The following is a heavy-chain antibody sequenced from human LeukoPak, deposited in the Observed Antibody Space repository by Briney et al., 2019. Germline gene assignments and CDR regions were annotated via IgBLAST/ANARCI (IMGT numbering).Heavy chain of an antibody. CDR1: GFTFSSYS. J-gene: IGHJ4*02. CDR2: IISSISYI. Sequence: PGGSLRLSCAASGFTFSSYSMNWVRQAPGKGLEWVSSIISSISYIYYADSVKGRFTISRDNAKNSLYLQMNSLRAEDTAVYYCASWIAVAGKGDYWGQGTLVTVSS. V-gene: IGHV3-21*01. CDR3: ASWIAVAGKGDY. D-gene: IGHD6-19*01.